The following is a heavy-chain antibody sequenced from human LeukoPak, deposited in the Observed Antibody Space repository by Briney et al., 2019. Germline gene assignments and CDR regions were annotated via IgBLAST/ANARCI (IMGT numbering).Heavy chain of an antibody. CDR1: GFTFSDNY. D-gene: IGHD1-1*01. J-gene: IGHJ4*02. Sequence: GGSLRLSCAASGFTFSDNYMTWVRQAPGKGLEWLSYISGNGGVIQYADSVKGRFTISRDNAKNLLYLQMDSLRVEDAAIYYCARDPRTVRIWGQGTLVTVSS. CDR2: ISGNGGVI. CDR3: ARDPRTVRI. V-gene: IGHV3-11*04.